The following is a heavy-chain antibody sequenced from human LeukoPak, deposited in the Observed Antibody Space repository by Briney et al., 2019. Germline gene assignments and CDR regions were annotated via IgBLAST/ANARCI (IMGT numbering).Heavy chain of an antibody. CDR3: ANNGDRLDY. Sequence: GGALRLSCAPPGFTFSSYGMRWVRQAPGKGLGWVAFIWYEGSNKYYADSVKGRFTISRDNSKKTLYLQMNSPRAEDTAVYSSANNGDRLDYGGQGTRVTVPT. CDR1: GFTFSSYG. V-gene: IGHV3-30*02. CDR2: IWYEGSNK. D-gene: IGHD4-17*01. J-gene: IGHJ4*02.